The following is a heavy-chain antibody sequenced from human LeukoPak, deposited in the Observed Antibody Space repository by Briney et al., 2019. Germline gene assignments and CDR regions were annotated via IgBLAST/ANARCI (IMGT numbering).Heavy chain of an antibody. CDR3: ARGLGRTFNSGWYFRDVDWFDP. J-gene: IGHJ5*02. Sequence: PSETLSLTCAVYGGSFSGYYWSWIRQPPGKGLEWIGEINHSGSTNYNPSLKSRVTISVDTSKNQFSLKLSSVTAADTAVYYCARGLGRTFNSGWYFRDVDWFDPWGQGTLVTVSS. CDR1: GGSFSGYY. CDR2: INHSGST. V-gene: IGHV4-34*01. D-gene: IGHD6-19*01.